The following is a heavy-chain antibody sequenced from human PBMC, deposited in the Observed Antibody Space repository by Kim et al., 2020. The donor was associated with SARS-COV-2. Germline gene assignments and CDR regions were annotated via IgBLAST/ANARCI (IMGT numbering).Heavy chain of an antibody. CDR1: GFTFDDYA. J-gene: IGHJ6*02. V-gene: IGHV3-9*01. Sequence: GGSLRLSCAASGFTFDDYAMHWVRQAPGKGLEWVSGISWNSGSIGYADSVKGRFTISRDNAKNSLYLQMNSLRAEDTALYYCAKDRGGYSSSNYYYYGMDVWGQGTTVTVSS. CDR2: ISWNSGSI. CDR3: AKDRGGYSSSNYYYYGMDV. D-gene: IGHD6-6*01.